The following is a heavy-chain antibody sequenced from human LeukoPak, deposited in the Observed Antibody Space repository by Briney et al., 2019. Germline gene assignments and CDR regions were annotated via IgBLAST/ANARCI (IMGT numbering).Heavy chain of an antibody. D-gene: IGHD2-21*01. J-gene: IGHJ6*03. CDR3: ARDSFAGGYYYYLDV. Sequence: SETLSLTCSVSGASIRSGDHHWSWLRQSPGKGLEWIGYIYFSGSRSSNPSLRSRLTISVDTSKNQFSLKLNSVTAADTAVYYCARDSFAGGYYYYLDVWGKGTTVTVSS. CDR1: GASIRSGDHH. V-gene: IGHV4-30-4*08. CDR2: IYFSGSR.